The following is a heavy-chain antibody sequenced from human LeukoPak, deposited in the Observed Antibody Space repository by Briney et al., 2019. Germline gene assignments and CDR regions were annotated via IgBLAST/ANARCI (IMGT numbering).Heavy chain of an antibody. CDR3: SGIAVAGIY. CDR1: AFAFSTYA. D-gene: IGHD6-19*01. J-gene: IGHJ4*02. CDR2: VSSGSSTI. V-gene: IGHV3-48*04. Sequence: GGSLRLSCAASAFAFSTYAMSWVRQAPGKALEWVSYVSSGSSTIYYADSVKGRFTISRDNSKNTLYLQMNGLRTEDTAVYYCSGIAVAGIYWGQGTLVTVSS.